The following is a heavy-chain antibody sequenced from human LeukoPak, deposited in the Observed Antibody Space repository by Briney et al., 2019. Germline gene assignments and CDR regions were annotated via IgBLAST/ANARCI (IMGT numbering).Heavy chain of an antibody. CDR3: TTDGTVTY. Sequence: GRSLRLSCTASGFTFGDYAMSWFRQAPGRGLEWVGRIKSKTDGGTTDYAAPVKGRFTISRDDSKNTLYLQMNSLKTEDTAVYYCTTDGTVTYWGQGTLVTVSS. J-gene: IGHJ4*02. V-gene: IGHV3-15*01. CDR1: GFTFGDYA. D-gene: IGHD4-11*01. CDR2: IKSKTDGGTT.